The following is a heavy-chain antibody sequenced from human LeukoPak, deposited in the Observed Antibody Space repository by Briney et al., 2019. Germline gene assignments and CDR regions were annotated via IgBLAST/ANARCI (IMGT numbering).Heavy chain of an antibody. D-gene: IGHD3-10*01. CDR3: ARESYDSGSYYNNWFVP. CDR2: ISSSSSYI. CDR1: GFTFSSYS. Sequence: PGGSLRLSCAASGFTFSSYSMNWVRQAPGKGLEWVSSISSSSSYIYYADSVKGRSTISRDNAKNSLYLQMNSLRAEDTAVYYCARESYDSGSYYNNWFVPWGQGTPVTVSS. V-gene: IGHV3-21*01. J-gene: IGHJ5*02.